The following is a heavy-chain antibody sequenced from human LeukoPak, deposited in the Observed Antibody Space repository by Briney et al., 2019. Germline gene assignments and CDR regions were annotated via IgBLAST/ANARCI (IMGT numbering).Heavy chain of an antibody. CDR3: ARWDSYGVNFDY. CDR2: ISGSGGST. V-gene: IGHV3-23*01. CDR1: GFTFSGYA. D-gene: IGHD5-18*01. J-gene: IGHJ4*02. Sequence: PGGSLRLSCAASGFTFSGYAMSWVRQAPGKGLEWVSAISGSGGSTYYADSVKGRFTISRDNSKNTLYLQMNSLRAEDTAVYYCARWDSYGVNFDYWGQGTLVTVSS.